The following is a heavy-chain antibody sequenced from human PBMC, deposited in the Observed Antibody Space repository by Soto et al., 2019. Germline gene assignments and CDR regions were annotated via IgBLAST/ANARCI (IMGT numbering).Heavy chain of an antibody. CDR2: IHYSGST. CDR3: VRDRYSSGWYDY. CDR1: GGSISTYY. Sequence: SETLSLTCTVSGGSISTYYWTWIRQPPGKGLEWIGYIHYSGSTKYNPSLKSRVTISVDTSNDQFSLKLSSVAAADTAVYYCVRDRYSSGWYDYWGQGTLVTVSS. J-gene: IGHJ4*02. V-gene: IGHV4-59*01. D-gene: IGHD6-19*01.